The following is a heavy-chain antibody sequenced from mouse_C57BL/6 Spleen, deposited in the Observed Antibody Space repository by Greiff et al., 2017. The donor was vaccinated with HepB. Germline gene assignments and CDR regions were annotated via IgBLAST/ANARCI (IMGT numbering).Heavy chain of an antibody. CDR1: GFTFSSYG. Sequence: EVQLQESGGDLVKPGGSLKLSCAASGFTFSSYGMSWVRQTPDKRLEWVATISSGGSYTYYPDSVKGRFTISRDNAKNTLYLQMSSLKSEDTAMYYCARDDRFAYWGQGTLVTVSA. D-gene: IGHD2-12*01. J-gene: IGHJ3*01. V-gene: IGHV5-6*01. CDR3: ARDDRFAY. CDR2: ISSGGSYT.